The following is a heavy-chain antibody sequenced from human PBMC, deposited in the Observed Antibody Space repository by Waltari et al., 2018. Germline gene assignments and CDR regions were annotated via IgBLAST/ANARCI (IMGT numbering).Heavy chain of an antibody. J-gene: IGHJ6*02. Sequence: QVQLVQSGAEVKKPGASVKVSCKASGYTFTSYYMHWVRQAPGQGLEWMGIINPSGGSTSYAQKFQGRGTMTRDTSTSTGYMELSSLRSEDTAVYYCARDPLLRFLERPYYYYGMDVWGQGTTVTVSS. CDR1: GYTFTSYY. V-gene: IGHV1-46*01. CDR3: ARDPLLRFLERPYYYYGMDV. CDR2: INPSGGST. D-gene: IGHD3-3*01.